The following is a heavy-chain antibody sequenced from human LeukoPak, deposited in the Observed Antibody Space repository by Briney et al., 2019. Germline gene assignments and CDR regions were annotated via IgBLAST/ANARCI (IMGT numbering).Heavy chain of an antibody. V-gene: IGHV3-23*01. J-gene: IGHJ3*02. D-gene: IGHD1-14*01. Sequence: TGGSLRLSCAASGFTFSSYAMSWVRQAPGKGLEWVSAISGSGGSTYYADSVKGRFTISRDNSKNTLYLQMSSLRAEDTAVYYCAKDSALPGAFDIWGQGTMVTVSS. CDR1: GFTFSSYA. CDR3: AKDSALPGAFDI. CDR2: ISGSGGST.